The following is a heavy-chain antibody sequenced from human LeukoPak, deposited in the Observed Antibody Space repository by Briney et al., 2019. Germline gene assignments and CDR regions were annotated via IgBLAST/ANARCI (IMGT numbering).Heavy chain of an antibody. J-gene: IGHJ6*02. CDR1: GGSISTYY. D-gene: IGHD5-12*01. V-gene: IGHV4-59*08. CDR2: IYYSGNT. Sequence: SQTLSLTCTVSGGSISTYYWTWIRQPPGKGLEYIGYIYYSGNTDYNPSLKSRVSMSIDTSIRQFSLRLTSVTAADTAVYYCARVTPPNGGYDPPYYYYGMDVWGQGTTVTVSS. CDR3: ARVTPPNGGYDPPYYYYGMDV.